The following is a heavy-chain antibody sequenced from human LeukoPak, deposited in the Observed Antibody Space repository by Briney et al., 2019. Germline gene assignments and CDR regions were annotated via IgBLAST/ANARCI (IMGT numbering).Heavy chain of an antibody. CDR3: ARHAGGTTYDY. V-gene: IGHV4-59*08. CDR2: ISYSGST. J-gene: IGHJ4*02. CDR1: GGSIRSYY. D-gene: IGHD1-7*01. Sequence: SETLSLTCTVSGGSIRSYYWSWIRQPPGKGLEWTGYISYSGSTNYSPSLKGRVTISVDTSKNQFSLKLSSVTAADTAVYYCARHAGGTTYDYWGQGTLVTVSS.